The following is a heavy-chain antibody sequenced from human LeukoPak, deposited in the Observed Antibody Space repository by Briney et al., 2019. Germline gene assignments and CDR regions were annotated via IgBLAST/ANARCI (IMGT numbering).Heavy chain of an antibody. V-gene: IGHV5-51*01. J-gene: IGHJ4*02. CDR3: ARLRRVGPTFGIGYFDF. D-gene: IGHD1-26*01. CDR1: GYSFPDYW. Sequence: GESLKISCKDSGYSFPDYWIGWVRQMPGKGLKWMGIIYPDDSDTRYSPSFQGQVSISVDKSISTAYLQWSSLKASDTAMYFCARLRRVGPTFGIGYFDFWGQGTLVIVSS. CDR2: IYPDDSDT.